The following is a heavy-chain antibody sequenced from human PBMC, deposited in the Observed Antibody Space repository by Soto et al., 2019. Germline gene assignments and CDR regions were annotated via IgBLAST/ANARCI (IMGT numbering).Heavy chain of an antibody. Sequence: PGGSLRLSCAASGFTFTSYTMHWVRKAPGKGLEWVSSISNSSDYKYYADSMKGRVTISRDNAKNSLFLDMNSLTGEDTAVYYCARARVYATGPLDFWGQGTLVTVSS. D-gene: IGHD6-13*01. J-gene: IGHJ4*02. CDR2: ISNSSDYK. CDR1: GFTFTSYT. V-gene: IGHV3-21*06. CDR3: ARARVYATGPLDF.